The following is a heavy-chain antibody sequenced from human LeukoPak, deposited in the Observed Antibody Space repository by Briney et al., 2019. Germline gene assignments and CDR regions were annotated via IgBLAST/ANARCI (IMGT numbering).Heavy chain of an antibody. CDR1: GDSVSSNSAA. CDR3: ARGWLGYYFDY. J-gene: IGHJ4*02. Sequence: SQTLSLTCAISGDSVSSNSAAWDWITQSPSRGLEWQGRTYYRSKWYNDYAVSVKSRITNNPDASKSQFSLQLNSVTPEDTAVYYCARGWLGYYFDYWGQGTLVTVSS. V-gene: IGHV6-1*01. D-gene: IGHD5-12*01. CDR2: TYYRSKWYN.